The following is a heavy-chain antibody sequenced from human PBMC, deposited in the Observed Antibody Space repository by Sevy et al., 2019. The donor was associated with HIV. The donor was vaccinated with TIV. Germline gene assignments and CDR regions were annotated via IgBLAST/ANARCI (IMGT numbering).Heavy chain of an antibody. CDR3: ARASPHCSSTSCYPTYYYYYGMDV. CDR1: GGSVSSGSYY. J-gene: IGHJ6*02. D-gene: IGHD2-2*01. V-gene: IGHV4-61*01. Sequence: SETLSLTCTVSGGSVSSGSYYWSWIRQPPGKGLEWIGYIYYSGSTNYNPSLKSRVTISVDTSKNQFSLKLSSVTAAETAVYYCARASPHCSSTSCYPTYYYYYGMDVWGQGTTVTVSS. CDR2: IYYSGST.